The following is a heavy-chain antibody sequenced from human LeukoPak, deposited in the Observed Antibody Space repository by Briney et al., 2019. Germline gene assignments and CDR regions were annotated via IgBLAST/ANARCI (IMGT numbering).Heavy chain of an antibody. CDR1: GDSISGYY. CDR3: VATERWLQWDY. D-gene: IGHD5-24*01. Sequence: SETLSLTCTVSGDSISGYYWSWIRQPPGKGLEWIAFIHSSGTTNYNPSLKSRVSISVDTSRKQLSLRLSSVIAADTAVYYCVATERWLQWDYWGQGTLVTVSS. V-gene: IGHV4-4*09. J-gene: IGHJ4*02. CDR2: IHSSGTT.